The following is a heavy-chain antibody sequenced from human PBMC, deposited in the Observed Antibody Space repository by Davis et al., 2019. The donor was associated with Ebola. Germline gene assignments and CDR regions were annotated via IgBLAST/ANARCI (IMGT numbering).Heavy chain of an antibody. D-gene: IGHD3-16*01. Sequence: ASVTVSCKASGYTFTDHYLHWVRQSPGQGLEWMGWITPNNGVTKYSEKFQGRVTMARDTSISTAYMELSRLTSDDTAMYYCARGAYPNTWGLFDSWGQGTLVAVSS. CDR2: ITPNNGVT. J-gene: IGHJ4*02. V-gene: IGHV1-2*02. CDR3: ARGAYPNTWGLFDS. CDR1: GYTFTDHY.